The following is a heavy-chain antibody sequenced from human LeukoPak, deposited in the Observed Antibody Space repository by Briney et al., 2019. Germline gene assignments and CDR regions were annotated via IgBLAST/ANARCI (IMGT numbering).Heavy chain of an antibody. J-gene: IGHJ4*02. CDR3: AKDPSGGSCYPDY. Sequence: GGSLRLSCAASGFTFSAYAMNWVRQAPGKGLEWVSTISPSGDITYYADSVKGRFTISRDNSKNTLYLQMNSLRAEDTAVYYCAKDPSGGSCYPDYWGQGTLVTVSS. D-gene: IGHD2-15*01. CDR2: ISPSGDIT. CDR1: GFTFSAYA. V-gene: IGHV3-23*01.